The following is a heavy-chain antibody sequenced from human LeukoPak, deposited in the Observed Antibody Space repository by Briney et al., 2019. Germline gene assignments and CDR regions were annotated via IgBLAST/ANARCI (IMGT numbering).Heavy chain of an antibody. D-gene: IGHD6-13*01. CDR1: GFTFSSYS. V-gene: IGHV3-21*01. J-gene: IGHJ5*02. CDR2: ISSSSSYI. Sequence: GGSLRLSCAASGFTFSSYSMNWVRQAPGKGLEWVSSISSSSSYIYYADSVKGRFTISRDNAKNSLYLRMNSLRAEDTAVYYCARVVRVAAAGITYNWFDPWGQGTLVTVSS. CDR3: ARVVRVAAAGITYNWFDP.